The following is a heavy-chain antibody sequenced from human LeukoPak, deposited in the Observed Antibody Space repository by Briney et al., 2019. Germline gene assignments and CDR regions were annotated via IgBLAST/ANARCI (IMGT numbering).Heavy chain of an antibody. CDR3: ARGSLAPPRIQLWLRHAFDI. Sequence: SETLSLTCTVSGGSISSYYWSWIRQPPGKGLEWIGYIYYSGSTNYNPSLKSRVTISVDTSKNQFSLKLSSVTAADTAVYYCARGSLAPPRIQLWLRHAFDIWGQGTMVTVSS. CDR1: GGSISSYY. CDR2: IYYSGST. D-gene: IGHD5-18*01. V-gene: IGHV4-59*12. J-gene: IGHJ3*02.